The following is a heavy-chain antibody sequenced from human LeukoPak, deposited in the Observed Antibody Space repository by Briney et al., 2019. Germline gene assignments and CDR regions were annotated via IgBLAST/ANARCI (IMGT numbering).Heavy chain of an antibody. CDR3: AKVGSTSPYDSTDY. D-gene: IGHD3-22*01. Sequence: PGGSLRLSCAASGFTFDDYAMHWVRQAPGKGLEWVSGISWNSGSIGYADSVKGRFTISRDNAKNSLYLQMNSLRAEDTAAYYCAKVGSTSPYDSTDYWGQGTLVTVSS. J-gene: IGHJ4*02. CDR1: GFTFDDYA. CDR2: ISWNSGSI. V-gene: IGHV3-9*01.